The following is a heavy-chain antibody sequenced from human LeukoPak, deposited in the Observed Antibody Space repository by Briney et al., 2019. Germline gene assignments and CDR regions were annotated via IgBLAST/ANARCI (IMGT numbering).Heavy chain of an antibody. Sequence: GESLKISCKGSGYSFTSYWIGWVRQMPGKGLEWMGIIYLGDSDTRYSPSFQGQVTISADKSISTAYQQWSSLKASDTAMYYCARQSLSYYYGSGSYRHYYYYYMDVWGKGTTVTVSS. V-gene: IGHV5-51*01. CDR2: IYLGDSDT. J-gene: IGHJ6*03. CDR3: ARQSLSYYYGSGSYRHYYYYYMDV. D-gene: IGHD3-10*01. CDR1: GYSFTSYW.